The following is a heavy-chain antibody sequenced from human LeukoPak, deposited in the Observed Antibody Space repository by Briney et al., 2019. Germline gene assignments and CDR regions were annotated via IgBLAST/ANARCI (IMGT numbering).Heavy chain of an antibody. CDR1: GGTFSSYA. D-gene: IGHD4-17*01. Sequence: ASVKVSCKASGGTFSSYAISWVRQAPGQGLEWMGGIIPIFGTANYAQKFQGRVTITADESTSTAYMELSSLRSEDTAVYYCARGYDYGDFYFDYWGQGTLVTVSS. J-gene: IGHJ4*02. V-gene: IGHV1-69*13. CDR2: IIPIFGTA. CDR3: ARGYDYGDFYFDY.